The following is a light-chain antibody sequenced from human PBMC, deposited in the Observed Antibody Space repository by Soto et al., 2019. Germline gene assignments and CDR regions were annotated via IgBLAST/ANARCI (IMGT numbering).Light chain of an antibody. CDR3: PQYNVWPPLT. Sequence: EIVMTQSPATLSVSPGDRATLSCRASQSVNSNLAWYREKPGQAPRLLISGASTRATGVPARFSGSGSGTEFTLTISSLQSEDSAIYYCPQYNVWPPLTFGGGTKVEIK. CDR1: QSVNSN. CDR2: GAS. J-gene: IGKJ4*01. V-gene: IGKV3-15*01.